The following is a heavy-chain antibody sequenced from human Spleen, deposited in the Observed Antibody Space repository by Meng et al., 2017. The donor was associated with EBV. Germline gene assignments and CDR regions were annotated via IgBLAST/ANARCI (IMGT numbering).Heavy chain of an antibody. CDR3: ARDQRVASAIDY. Sequence: QIQPVQLEAELRQPGASVKVSCNTSGYTFDNTAIGWGRQAPGQGLEWMGWSTPYNGDTNYAENFQGRVTLTTDTSTTTAYMELRSLRSDDTAVYYCARDQRVASAIDYWGQGTLVTVSS. V-gene: IGHV1-18*01. CDR2: STPYNGDT. CDR1: GYTFDNTA. J-gene: IGHJ4*02. D-gene: IGHD3-3*01.